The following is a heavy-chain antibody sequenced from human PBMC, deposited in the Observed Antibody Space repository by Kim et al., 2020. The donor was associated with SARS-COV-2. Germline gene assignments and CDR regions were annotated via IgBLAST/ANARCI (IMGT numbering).Heavy chain of an antibody. V-gene: IGHV3-66*01. D-gene: IGHD3-22*01. CDR2: T. J-gene: IGHJ4*02. Sequence: TYYAESGGSNFPTSRDDSKHTLHRQMNTLRAEDTAVYYCARGGGYYGIDYWGQGTLVTVSS. CDR3: ARGGGYYGIDY.